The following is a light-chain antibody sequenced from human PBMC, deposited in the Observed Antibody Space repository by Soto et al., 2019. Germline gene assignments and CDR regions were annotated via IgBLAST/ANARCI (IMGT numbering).Light chain of an antibody. Sequence: IQVAQSPSTLSASVGDRVTITCRASQSVNAWLAWYQQKPGTAPKLLIYKASTLDRGVSSRFSGSGSGTEFTLTISSLQPEYSATYYCQRYSSYSPWLFGQGTKVEI. J-gene: IGKJ1*01. CDR1: QSVNAW. CDR3: QRYSSYSPWL. CDR2: KAS. V-gene: IGKV1-5*03.